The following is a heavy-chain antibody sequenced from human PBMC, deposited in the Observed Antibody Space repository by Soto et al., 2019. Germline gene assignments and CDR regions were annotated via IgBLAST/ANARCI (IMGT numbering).Heavy chain of an antibody. J-gene: IGHJ6*03. D-gene: IGHD3-3*01. Sequence: PGGSLRLSCAASGFTFSSYAMSWVRQAPGKGLEWVSAISGSGGSTYYADSVKGRFTISRDNSKNTLYLQMNSLRAEDTAVYYCAKDSRITIFGVLEHYYYMDVWGKGTTVTVSS. V-gene: IGHV3-23*01. CDR2: ISGSGGST. CDR1: GFTFSSYA. CDR3: AKDSRITIFGVLEHYYYMDV.